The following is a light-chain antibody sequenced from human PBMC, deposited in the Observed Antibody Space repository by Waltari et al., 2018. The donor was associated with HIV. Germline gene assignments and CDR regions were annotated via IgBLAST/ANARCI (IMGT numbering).Light chain of an antibody. CDR3: QKYNGDSRT. V-gene: IGKV1-5*03. CDR1: QSISTC. CDR2: KAS. J-gene: IGKJ1*01. Sequence: DIQMTQSPSTPSASVGDPVTIPCRASQSISTCLAWYQQKPGKAPKLLIYKASSLESGVPSRFSGSGSGTEFTLTISSLQPDDFATYYCQKYNGDSRTFGQGTKVEIK.